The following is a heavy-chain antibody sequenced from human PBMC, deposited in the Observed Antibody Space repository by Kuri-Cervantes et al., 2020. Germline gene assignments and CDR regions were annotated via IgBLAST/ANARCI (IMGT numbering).Heavy chain of an antibody. D-gene: IGHD3-22*01. CDR3: ARVSGYYDSSVPSRLFYYYGMDV. Sequence: GESLKISCAASGFTFSSYAMHWVRQAPGKGLEWVAVISYDGSNKYYADSVKGRFTISRDNAKNSLYLQMNSLRAEDTAVYYCARVSGYYDSSVPSRLFYYYGMDVWGQGTTVTVSS. CDR2: ISYDGSNK. CDR1: GFTFSSYA. J-gene: IGHJ6*02. V-gene: IGHV3-30-3*01.